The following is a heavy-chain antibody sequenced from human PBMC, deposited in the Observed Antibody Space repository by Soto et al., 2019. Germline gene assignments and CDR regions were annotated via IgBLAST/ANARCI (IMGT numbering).Heavy chain of an antibody. V-gene: IGHV3-74*01. J-gene: IGHJ4*02. CDR2: INSDGSST. Sequence: GGSLRLSCEASGFTFRSYWMHWVRQVPGKGLVWVSTINSDGSSTSYADSVKGRFTISRDHAKNTLYLQMNSLRAEDTAVYYCATSRSFDYWGQGTQVTVSS. CDR3: ATSRSFDY. CDR1: GFTFRSYW.